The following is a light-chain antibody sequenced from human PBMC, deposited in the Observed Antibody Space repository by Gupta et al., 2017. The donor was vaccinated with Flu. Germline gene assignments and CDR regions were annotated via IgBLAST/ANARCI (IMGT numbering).Light chain of an antibody. CDR2: SAS. J-gene: IGKJ4*02. CDR1: HDISFW. CDR3: QQSYSFPRT. Sequence: GDRVTRACRASHDISFWLAWYQQKQGKAPKLISYSASHLQKEVPARFSGSGSGTDFTLTISSLQPEDFASYYCQQSYSFPRTFGRGTRVEVK. V-gene: IGKV1-12*01.